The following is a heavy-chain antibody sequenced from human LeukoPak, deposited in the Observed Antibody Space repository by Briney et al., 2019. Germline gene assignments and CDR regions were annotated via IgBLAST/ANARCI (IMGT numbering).Heavy chain of an antibody. J-gene: IGHJ4*02. CDR2: ISSSSSTI. Sequence: GGSLRLSCAASGFTFSSYSMNWVRQAPGKGLEWVSYISSSSSTIYYADSVKGRFTISRDNAKNSLYLQMNSLRAEDTAVYYCARAGYYSAPAPSDYWGQGTLVTVSS. CDR1: GFTFSSYS. V-gene: IGHV3-48*01. CDR3: ARAGYYSAPAPSDY. D-gene: IGHD2-15*01.